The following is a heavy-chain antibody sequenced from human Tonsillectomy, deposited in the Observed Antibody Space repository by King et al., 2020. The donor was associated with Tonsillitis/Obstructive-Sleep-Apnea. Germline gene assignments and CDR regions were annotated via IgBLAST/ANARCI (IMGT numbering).Heavy chain of an antibody. V-gene: IGHV3-15*01. D-gene: IGHD6-25*01. CDR2: IKSKTDGGTT. CDR1: GFTFSNAW. Sequence: VQLVESGGGLVKPGGSLRLSGGASGFTFSNAWRSWVRQAQGKGLAWVVSIKSKTDGGTTEYAAPVKGRFTISRDDSKNTLYLQMKSLKTEDTAVYYCTTDPGYSWGQGTLVTVSS. J-gene: IGHJ4*02. CDR3: TTDPGYS.